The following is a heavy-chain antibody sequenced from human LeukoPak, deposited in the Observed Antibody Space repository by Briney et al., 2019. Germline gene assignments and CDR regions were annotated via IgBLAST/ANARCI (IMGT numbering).Heavy chain of an antibody. Sequence: GSLRLSCAASGFTFTSHWMSWVRQPPGKGLEWIGYIYYSGSTNYNPSLKSRVTISVDTSKNQFSLKLSSVTAADTAVYYCARERTQNWFDPWGQGTLVTVSS. CDR1: GFTFTSHW. V-gene: IGHV4-59*11. J-gene: IGHJ5*02. CDR2: IYYSGST. CDR3: ARERTQNWFDP. D-gene: IGHD1-14*01.